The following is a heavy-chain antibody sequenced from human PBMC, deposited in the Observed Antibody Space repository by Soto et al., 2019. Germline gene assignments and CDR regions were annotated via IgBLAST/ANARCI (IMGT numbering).Heavy chain of an antibody. D-gene: IGHD3-9*01. J-gene: IGHJ4*02. Sequence: ASVKVSCKASGYTFTSYGIIWVRQAPGQGLEWMGYISPNSGDTRYAPKLQGRVTMTTDTSTSTAYMELRSLRSDDTAVYYCARESMGSFWSYDILTGTILDYWGQGTLVTVSS. V-gene: IGHV1-18*01. CDR2: ISPNSGDT. CDR1: GYTFTSYG. CDR3: ARESMGSFWSYDILTGTILDY.